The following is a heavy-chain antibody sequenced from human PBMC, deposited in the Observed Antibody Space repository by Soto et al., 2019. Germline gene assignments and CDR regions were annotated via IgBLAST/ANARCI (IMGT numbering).Heavy chain of an antibody. CDR3: ARDALTWVVALNGFDP. D-gene: IGHD2-15*01. J-gene: IGHJ5*02. CDR2: ISAYNGNT. Sequence: ASVKVSCKASGYTFTSYGISWVRQAPGQGLEWMGWISAYNGNTNYAQKLQGRVTMTTDTSTSTAYMELRSLRSDDTAVYYCARDALTWVVALNGFDPWGQGTLVTVSS. V-gene: IGHV1-18*01. CDR1: GYTFTSYG.